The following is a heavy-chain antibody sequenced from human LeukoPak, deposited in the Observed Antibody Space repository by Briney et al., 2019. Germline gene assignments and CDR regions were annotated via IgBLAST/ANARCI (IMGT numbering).Heavy chain of an antibody. J-gene: IGHJ5*02. CDR3: ARQEVGAGYCSSTSCADPHWFDP. V-gene: IGHV4-39*01. CDR1: GFTFSSYA. CDR2: ILYSGST. Sequence: RTGGSLRLSCAASGFTFSSYAMSWVRQPPGKGLEWIGTILYSGSTFYNPSLKSRVTISVDTSKNQFSLKLNSVTAADTAVYYCARQEVGAGYCSSTSCADPHWFDPWGQGTLVTVSS. D-gene: IGHD2-2*01.